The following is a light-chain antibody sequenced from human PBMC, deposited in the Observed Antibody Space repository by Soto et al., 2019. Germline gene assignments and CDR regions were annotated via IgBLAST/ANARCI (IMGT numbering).Light chain of an antibody. V-gene: IGKV3-11*01. CDR1: QSVSSS. J-gene: IGKJ4*01. Sequence: ELVLTQSPVTLSLSPGARATLSCRASQSVSSSLAWYQQTPGQPPRLLIYDASKRATGVPARFSGSGSGTDFTLTISSLEPEDFAVYYCQQRSDWPLTFGGGTDVEI. CDR2: DAS. CDR3: QQRSDWPLT.